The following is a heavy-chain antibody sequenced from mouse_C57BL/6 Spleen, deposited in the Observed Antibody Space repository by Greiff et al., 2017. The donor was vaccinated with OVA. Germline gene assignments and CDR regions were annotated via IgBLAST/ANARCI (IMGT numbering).Heavy chain of an antibody. Sequence: VKLVESGAELARPGASVKLSCKASGYTFTSYGISWVKQRTGQGLEWIGEIYPRSGNTYYNEKFKGKATLTADKSSSTAYMELRSLTSEDSAVYFCARSGDYDAMDYWGQGTSVTVSS. CDR1: GYTFTSYG. V-gene: IGHV1-81*01. CDR3: ARSGDYDAMDY. J-gene: IGHJ4*01. CDR2: IYPRSGNT.